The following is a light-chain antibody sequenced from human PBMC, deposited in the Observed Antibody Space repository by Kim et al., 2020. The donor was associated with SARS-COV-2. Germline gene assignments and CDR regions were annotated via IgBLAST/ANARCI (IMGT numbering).Light chain of an antibody. J-gene: IGKJ1*01. V-gene: IGKV3-15*01. CDR2: GAS. CDR1: QSINSN. Sequence: VSPGERATLSCRASQSINSNLAWYQQKPGQAPRLLIYGASTRATGIPARFSGSESGTEFTLTISSLQSEDFAVYYCQQYNSWPLTFGQGTKVDIK. CDR3: QQYNSWPLT.